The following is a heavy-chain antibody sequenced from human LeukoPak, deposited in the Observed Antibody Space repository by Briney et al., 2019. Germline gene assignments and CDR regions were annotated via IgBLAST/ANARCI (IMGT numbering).Heavy chain of an antibody. D-gene: IGHD6-19*01. CDR3: AKSPNGGWVRTMDV. V-gene: IGHV3-23*01. Sequence: GGSLRLSCAASGFTFSSYGMSWDRQAPGKGLEWVSAISGSGGSTYYADPVKGRFTISRDNSKNTLHLQMNSLRAEDTAVYYCAKSPNGGWVRTMDVWGQGTTFTVSS. CDR1: GFTFSSYG. J-gene: IGHJ6*02. CDR2: ISGSGGST.